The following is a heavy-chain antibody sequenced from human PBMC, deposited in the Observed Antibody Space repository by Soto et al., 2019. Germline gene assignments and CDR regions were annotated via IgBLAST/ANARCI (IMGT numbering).Heavy chain of an antibody. CDR3: ARVPPYSSSWYFDL. Sequence: QVQLVQSGAEVKKPGASVKVSCKASGYTFTNYDINWVRQAPGQGLEWMGWISAYNGNTNYALKLQGRVTMTTDTSTSTAYMELRSLRSDDTAVYYCARVPPYSSSWYFDLWGRGTLVTVSS. V-gene: IGHV1-18*01. CDR1: GYTFTNYD. J-gene: IGHJ2*01. D-gene: IGHD6-13*01. CDR2: ISAYNGNT.